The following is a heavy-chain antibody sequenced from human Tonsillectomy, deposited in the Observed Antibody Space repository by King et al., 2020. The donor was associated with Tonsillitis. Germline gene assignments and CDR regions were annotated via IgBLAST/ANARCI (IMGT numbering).Heavy chain of an antibody. D-gene: IGHD6-19*01. CDR1: GFTFSDAW. CDR2: IKSKVEGGTT. Sequence: VQLVESGGGLVKPGGSLRLSCAASGFTFSDAWMSWVRQAPGKGLEWVGRIKSKVEGGTTNYAAPVKDRFTISRDDYQNTVYLQMSSLKTADTALYYFTTDTGSIQWLVHDAWGQGTLVTVSA. J-gene: IGHJ4*02. CDR3: TTDTGSIQWLVHDA. V-gene: IGHV3-15*01.